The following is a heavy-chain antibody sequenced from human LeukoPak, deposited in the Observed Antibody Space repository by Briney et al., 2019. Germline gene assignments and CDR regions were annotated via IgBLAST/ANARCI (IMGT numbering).Heavy chain of an antibody. Sequence: GGSLRLSCAASGFTFSSYGMHWVRQAPGKGLEWVAVISYDGSNKYYADSVKGRITISRDNSKNTLYLQMNSLRAEDTAVYYCAKDGRSDGAFDIWGQGTMVTVSS. V-gene: IGHV3-30*18. CDR3: AKDGRSDGAFDI. J-gene: IGHJ3*02. D-gene: IGHD1-26*01. CDR1: GFTFSSYG. CDR2: ISYDGSNK.